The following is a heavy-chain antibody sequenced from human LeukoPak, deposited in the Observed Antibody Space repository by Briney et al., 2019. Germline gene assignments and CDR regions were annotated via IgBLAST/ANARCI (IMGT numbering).Heavy chain of an antibody. Sequence: PGGSLRLSCAASGFTFSRYWMSWVRQAPGKGLAWVANIKQDGSEKYYVDSVKGRFTISRDNAKNSLYLQMNSLRAEDTAVYYCASRYGGYVGDRWVYYFDYWGQGTLVTVSS. J-gene: IGHJ4*02. CDR3: ASRYGGYVGDRWVYYFDY. CDR1: GFTFSRYW. V-gene: IGHV3-7*01. D-gene: IGHD5-12*01. CDR2: IKQDGSEK.